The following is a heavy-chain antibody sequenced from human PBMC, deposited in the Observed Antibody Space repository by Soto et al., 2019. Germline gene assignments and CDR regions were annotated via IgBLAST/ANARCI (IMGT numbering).Heavy chain of an antibody. CDR3: ARVATSESFLDY. D-gene: IGHD3-10*01. CDR1: GFTVSCNR. Sequence: EVQLVESGGGLIQPGGSLRLSCAVSGFTVSCNRLDWVRQTPGQGLEWVSDIYFYGSATYAGFARGRLTISNDDYKNTRYNQMNNLRAADAAVYFCARVATSESFLDYWCQGTLVSVSP. CDR2: IYFYGSA. V-gene: IGHV3-53*01. J-gene: IGHJ4*02.